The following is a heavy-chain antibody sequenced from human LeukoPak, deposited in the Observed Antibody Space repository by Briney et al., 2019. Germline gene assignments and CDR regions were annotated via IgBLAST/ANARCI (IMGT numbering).Heavy chain of an antibody. D-gene: IGHD3-3*01. J-gene: IGHJ4*02. CDR3: ARGSFLEWFPFDY. Sequence: ASVKVSCKASGYTFTGYYMHWVRQAPGQGLEWMGWINPNSGGTNYAQKFQGRVTMTRDTSISTAYMELSRLRSDDTAVYYCARGSFLEWFPFDYWGQGTLVTVSS. CDR1: GYTFTGYY. V-gene: IGHV1-2*02. CDR2: INPNSGGT.